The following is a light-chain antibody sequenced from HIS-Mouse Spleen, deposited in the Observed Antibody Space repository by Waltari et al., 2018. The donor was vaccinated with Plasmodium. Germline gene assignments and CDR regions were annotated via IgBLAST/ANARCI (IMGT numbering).Light chain of an antibody. CDR2: GAS. Sequence: EIVMTQSPATLSVSPGERATLSCRASQSVSSNLAWYQHKPGQAPRLLSYGASTRATGSPARFSGSGSGTEFTLTISSLQSEDFAVYYCQQYNNWSFTFGPGTKVDIK. CDR3: QQYNNWSFT. V-gene: IGKV3-15*01. J-gene: IGKJ3*01. CDR1: QSVSSN.